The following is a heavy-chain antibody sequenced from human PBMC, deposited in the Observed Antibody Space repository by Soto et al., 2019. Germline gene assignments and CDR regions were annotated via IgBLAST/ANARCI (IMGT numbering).Heavy chain of an antibody. CDR1: GYTFTNYW. Sequence: GESLKISCKGSGYTFTNYWIGWVRQMPGKGPEWMGIIYPGDPDTKYNPSFQGQVTISADKSITTTYLQWSSLKASDTAIYYCAASIFYYGMDVCGPGTTVTVS. CDR2: IYPGDPDT. J-gene: IGHJ6*02. V-gene: IGHV5-51*01. CDR3: AASIFYYGMDV.